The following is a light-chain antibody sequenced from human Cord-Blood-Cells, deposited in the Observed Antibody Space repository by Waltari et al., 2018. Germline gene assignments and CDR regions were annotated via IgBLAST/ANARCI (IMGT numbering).Light chain of an antibody. Sequence: EIVLTQSPGTLSFSPGARATLSCSSSPSDSSSNLPWYQQKPGQAPRLLIYGASSRATGIPDRFSGSGSGTDFTLTISRLEPEDFAVYYCQQYGSSPTFGQGTKVEIK. CDR3: QQYGSSPT. V-gene: IGKV3-20*01. CDR2: GAS. J-gene: IGKJ1*01. CDR1: PSDSSSN.